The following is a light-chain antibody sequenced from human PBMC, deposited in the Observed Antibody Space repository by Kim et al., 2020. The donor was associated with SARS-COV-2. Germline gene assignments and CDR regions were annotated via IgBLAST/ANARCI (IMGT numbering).Light chain of an antibody. CDR1: VLAKKY. J-gene: IGLJ3*02. CDR3: YSAADNNRV. V-gene: IGLV3-27*01. CDR2: KDS. Sequence: SYELTQPSSVSVSPGQTARITCSGDVLAKKYARWFQQKPGQAPVLVIYKDSERPSWIPERFSGSSSGTTVTLTISGAQVEDEADYYCYSAADNNRV.